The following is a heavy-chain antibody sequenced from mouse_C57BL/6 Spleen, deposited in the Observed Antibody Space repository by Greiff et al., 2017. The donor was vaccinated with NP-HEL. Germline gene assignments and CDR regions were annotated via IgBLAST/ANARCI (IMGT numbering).Heavy chain of an antibody. Sequence: QVQLQQPGAELVKPGASVTMSCKASGYTFTSYWITWVKQRPGQGLAWIGDIYPGSGSTNYNEKFKSKATLTVDTSSSTAYMQLSSLTSEDSAVYYCARYGGSPYAMDYWGQGTSVTVSS. CDR1: GYTFTSYW. CDR3: ARYGGSPYAMDY. J-gene: IGHJ4*01. D-gene: IGHD1-1*01. V-gene: IGHV1-55*01. CDR2: IYPGSGST.